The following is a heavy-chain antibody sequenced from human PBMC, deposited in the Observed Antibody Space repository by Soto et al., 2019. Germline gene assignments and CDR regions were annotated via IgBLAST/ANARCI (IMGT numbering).Heavy chain of an antibody. CDR2: INHSGST. D-gene: IGHD6-6*01. Sequence: PSETLSLTXAVYGGSFSGYYWSWIRQPPGKGLEWIGEINHSGSTNYNPSLKSRVTISVDTSKNQFSLKLSSVTAADTAVYYCASSSSIAARPGVYWGQGTLVTVSS. J-gene: IGHJ4*02. CDR1: GGSFSGYY. CDR3: ASSSSIAARPGVY. V-gene: IGHV4-34*01.